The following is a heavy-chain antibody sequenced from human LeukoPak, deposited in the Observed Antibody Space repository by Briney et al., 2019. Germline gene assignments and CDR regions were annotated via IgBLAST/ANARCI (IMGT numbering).Heavy chain of an antibody. CDR1: GGSVSGSY. J-gene: IGHJ4*02. CDR2: IFYSGST. D-gene: IGHD6-19*01. V-gene: IGHV4-59*02. CDR3: ARGPGTGSSGKIDY. Sequence: PSETLSLTCTVSGGSVSGSYWSWIRQPPGKGLEWIGYIFYSGSTNYSPSLKSRVSISVDTSKNQFSLNLTSVTAADTAVYYCARGPGTGSSGKIDYWGQGTLVTVSS.